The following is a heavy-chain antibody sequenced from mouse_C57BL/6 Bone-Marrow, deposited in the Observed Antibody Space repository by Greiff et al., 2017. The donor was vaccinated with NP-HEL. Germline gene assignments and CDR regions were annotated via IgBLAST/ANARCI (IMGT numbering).Heavy chain of an antibody. Sequence: VQLQQPGAELVKPGASVKMSCKASGYTFTSYWITWVKQRPGQGLEWIGDIYPGSGSTNYNEKFKSKATLTVDTSSSTAYMQLSSLTSEDSAVYYCARWGYGSSYGAYWGQGTLVTVSA. V-gene: IGHV1-55*01. CDR1: GYTFTSYW. J-gene: IGHJ3*01. D-gene: IGHD1-1*01. CDR2: IYPGSGST. CDR3: ARWGYGSSYGAY.